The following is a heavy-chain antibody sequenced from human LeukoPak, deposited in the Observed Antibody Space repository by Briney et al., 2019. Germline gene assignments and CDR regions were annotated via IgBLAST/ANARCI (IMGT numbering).Heavy chain of an antibody. J-gene: IGHJ4*02. V-gene: IGHV1-69*04. Sequence: ASVKVSCKASGGTFSSYAISWVRQAPGQGLEWMGRIIPILGIANYAQKFQGRVTITADKSTSTAYMELSSLRSEDTAVYYCARGVRYFDWLLGYYFDYWGQGTLVTVSS. D-gene: IGHD3-9*01. CDR1: GGTFSSYA. CDR2: IIPILGIA. CDR3: ARGVRYFDWLLGYYFDY.